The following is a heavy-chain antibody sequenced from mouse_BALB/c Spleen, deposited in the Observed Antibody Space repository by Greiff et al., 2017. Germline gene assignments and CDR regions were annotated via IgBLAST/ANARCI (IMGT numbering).Heavy chain of an antibody. CDR1: GFTFSTYA. CDR2: ISSGGST. V-gene: IGHV5-6-5*01. D-gene: IGHD6-1*01. J-gene: IGHJ2*01. CDR3: ARGVGHDYFDY. Sequence: EVQLVESGGGLVKPGGSLKLSCAASGFTFSTYAMSWVRQTPEKRLEWVASISSGGSTYYPDSVKGRFTISRDNARNILYLQMSSLRSEDTAMYYCARGVGHDYFDYWGQGTTLTVSS.